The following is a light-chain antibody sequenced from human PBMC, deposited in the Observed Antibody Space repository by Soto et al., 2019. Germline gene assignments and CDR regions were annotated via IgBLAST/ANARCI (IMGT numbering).Light chain of an antibody. CDR3: QQSNNWPWT. V-gene: IGKV3-15*01. Sequence: EVLMTQSPATLSVSPGERATLFCRASQSVSGKLAWYQQKPGQAPRLLIYDASTRATGIPARFSGSGSGTEFTLTISSLQSEDFAVYYCQQSNNWPWTFGQGTKVEIK. J-gene: IGKJ1*01. CDR2: DAS. CDR1: QSVSGK.